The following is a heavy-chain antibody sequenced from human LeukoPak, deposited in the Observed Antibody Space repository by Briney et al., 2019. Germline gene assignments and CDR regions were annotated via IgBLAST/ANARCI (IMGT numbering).Heavy chain of an antibody. J-gene: IGHJ4*02. CDR2: INPDNGNT. CDR1: GYPFTRYG. CDR3: ARDGDYGTGSYYRGCIDS. D-gene: IGHD3-10*01. V-gene: IGHV1-18*01. Sequence: GASVKVSCKASGYPFTRYGISWVRQAPGQGLEWMGWINPDNGNTKYAQKFQGRVTMTTDTSTSTAHMELRSLRSDDTAVYYCARDGDYGTGSYYRGCIDSWGQGTPVTVSP.